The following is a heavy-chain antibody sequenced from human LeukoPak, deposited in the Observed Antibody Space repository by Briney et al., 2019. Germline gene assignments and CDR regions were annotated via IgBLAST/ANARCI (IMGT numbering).Heavy chain of an antibody. CDR2: IYWTGDQ. D-gene: IGHD7-27*01. Sequence: SGPTLVRPTPPLTLTCTFSGFSLSTNAVGVGWIRQPPVKALGWLALIYWTGDQRYSPSLQSRLSITKDTSKNQVVLTMTNMDPVDTATYYCAHKRNWVFVDWGEGTLVTVSS. J-gene: IGHJ4*02. V-gene: IGHV2-5*01. CDR1: GFSLSTNAVG. CDR3: AHKRNWVFVD.